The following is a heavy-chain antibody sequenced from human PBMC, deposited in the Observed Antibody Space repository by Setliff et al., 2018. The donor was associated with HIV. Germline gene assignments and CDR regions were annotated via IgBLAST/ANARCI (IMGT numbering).Heavy chain of an antibody. J-gene: IGHJ4*02. CDR2: ISAGNGNT. CDR1: GYTFTSYG. Sequence: GASVQVSCKASGYTFTSYGISWVRQAPGQGLEWMGWISAGNGNTKYSQKFQGRVTITRDTSASTAYMELSSLRSEDTAVYYCARGPDGVKVPYYYDSSGYYYHYWGQGTLVTVSS. V-gene: IGHV1-18*01. D-gene: IGHD3-22*01. CDR3: ARGPDGVKVPYYYDSSGYYYHY.